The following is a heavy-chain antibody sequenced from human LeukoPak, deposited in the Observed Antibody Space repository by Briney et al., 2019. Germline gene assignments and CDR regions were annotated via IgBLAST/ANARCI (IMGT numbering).Heavy chain of an antibody. CDR3: ARGPWRVQLWFSGYYGMDV. D-gene: IGHD5-18*01. J-gene: IGHJ6*02. Sequence: GASVKVSCTASGYTFTSYDINWVRQATGQGLEWMGWMNPNSGNTGYAQKFQGRVTMTRNTSISTAYMELSSLRSEDTAVYYCARGPWRVQLWFSGYYGMDVWGQGTTVTVSS. V-gene: IGHV1-8*01. CDR1: GYTFTSYD. CDR2: MNPNSGNT.